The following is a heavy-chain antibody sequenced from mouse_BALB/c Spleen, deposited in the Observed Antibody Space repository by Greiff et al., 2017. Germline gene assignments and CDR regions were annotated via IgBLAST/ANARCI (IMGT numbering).Heavy chain of an antibody. J-gene: IGHJ4*01. CDR1: GYTFTSYT. Sequence: VHLVESGAELARPGASVKMSCKASGYTFTSYTMHWVKQRPGQGLEWIGYINPSSGYTNYNQKFKDKATLTADKSSSTAYMQLSSLTSEDSAVYYCARGLLYAMDYWGQGTSVTVSS. CDR2: INPSSGYT. CDR3: ARGLLYAMDY. V-gene: IGHV1-4*01.